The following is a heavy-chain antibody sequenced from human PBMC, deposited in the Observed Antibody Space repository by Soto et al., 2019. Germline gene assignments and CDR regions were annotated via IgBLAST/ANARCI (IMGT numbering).Heavy chain of an antibody. J-gene: IGHJ4*02. Sequence: GASVKVSCKASGYTFTSYAMHWVRQAPGQRLEWMGWINAGNGNTKYSQKFQGRVTITRDTSASTAYMELNSLRAEDTAVYYCARESEDLTSNFDYWGQGTLVTVS. CDR2: INAGNGNT. CDR1: GYTFTSYA. CDR3: ARESEDLTSNFDY. V-gene: IGHV1-3*01.